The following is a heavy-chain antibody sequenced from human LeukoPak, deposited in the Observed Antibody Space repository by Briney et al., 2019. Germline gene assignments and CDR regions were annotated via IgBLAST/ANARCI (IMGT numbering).Heavy chain of an antibody. CDR3: ARGDLLYGY. J-gene: IGHJ4*02. CDR2: INHSGST. D-gene: IGHD2-2*02. CDR1: GGSFSGYY. Sequence: PSETLSLTCAVYGGSFSGYYWSWIRRPPGKGLEWIGEINHSGSTNYNPSLKSRGTISVDTSKNQFSLKLSSVTAADTAVYYCARGDLLYGYWGQGTLVTVSS. V-gene: IGHV4-34*01.